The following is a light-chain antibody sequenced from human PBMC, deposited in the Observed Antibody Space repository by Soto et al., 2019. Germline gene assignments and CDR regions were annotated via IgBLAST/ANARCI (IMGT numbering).Light chain of an antibody. J-gene: IGLJ2*01. CDR3: AAWDDSLSGHVV. Sequence: VLTQPPSASGTPGQRVTISCSGSSSNIGSNYVYWYQQLPGTAPKLLIYRNNQRPSGVPDRFSGSKSGTSASLAISGLRSEDEADYYCAAWDDSLSGHVVFGGGTKLTVL. V-gene: IGLV1-47*01. CDR1: SSNIGSNY. CDR2: RNN.